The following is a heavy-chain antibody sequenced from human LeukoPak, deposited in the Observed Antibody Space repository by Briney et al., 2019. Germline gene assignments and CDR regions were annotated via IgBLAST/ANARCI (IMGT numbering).Heavy chain of an antibody. Sequence: GGSLRLSCAASGFTFDDYAMPWVRQAPGKGLEWVSGISWNSGSIGYADSVKGRFTISRDNAKNPLYLQMNSLRAEDTALYYCAKAGYGSGSYYFDYWGQGTLVAVSS. CDR1: GFTFDDYA. D-gene: IGHD3-10*01. CDR2: ISWNSGSI. CDR3: AKAGYGSGSYYFDY. V-gene: IGHV3-9*01. J-gene: IGHJ4*02.